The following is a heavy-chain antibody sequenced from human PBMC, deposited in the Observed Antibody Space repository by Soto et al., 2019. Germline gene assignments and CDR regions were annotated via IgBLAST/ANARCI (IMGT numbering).Heavy chain of an antibody. D-gene: IGHD1-26*01. CDR3: ARVVGAKEGYYYGMDV. CDR1: GGSISSDY. Sequence: SDTLCLTCTVSGGSISSDYWSWIRQPPGKGLEWIGYIYYSGSTNYNPSLKSRVTISVDTSKNQFSLKLSSVTAADTAVYYCARVVGAKEGYYYGMDVWGQGTTVTVSS. CDR2: IYYSGST. V-gene: IGHV4-59*01. J-gene: IGHJ6*02.